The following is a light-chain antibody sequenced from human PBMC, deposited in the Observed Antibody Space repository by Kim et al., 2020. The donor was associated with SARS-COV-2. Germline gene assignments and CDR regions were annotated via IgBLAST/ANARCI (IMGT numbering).Light chain of an antibody. Sequence: SQADGATLPCRASQRVTSTYLAWYQQKPGHAPRLLISDASTRATGIPDRFSGNGSGTDFSLTISRLEPEDSAVYYCQQYGDSPRTFGQGTKVDIK. CDR3: QQYGDSPRT. CDR1: QRVTSTY. CDR2: DAS. V-gene: IGKV3-20*01. J-gene: IGKJ1*01.